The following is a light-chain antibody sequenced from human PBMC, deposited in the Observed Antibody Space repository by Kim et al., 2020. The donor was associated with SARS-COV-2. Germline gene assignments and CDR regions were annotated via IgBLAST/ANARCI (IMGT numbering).Light chain of an antibody. CDR2: GAS. CDR1: QSVSSSY. V-gene: IGKV3-20*01. Sequence: EIVLTQSPGTLSLSPGERATLSCRASQSVSSSYFAWYQQKPGQAPTLLIYGASSRATGIPDRFSGSGSGTDFTLTISRLEPEDFAVYYCQQYGSSPWTFGQGTKVDIK. J-gene: IGKJ1*01. CDR3: QQYGSSPWT.